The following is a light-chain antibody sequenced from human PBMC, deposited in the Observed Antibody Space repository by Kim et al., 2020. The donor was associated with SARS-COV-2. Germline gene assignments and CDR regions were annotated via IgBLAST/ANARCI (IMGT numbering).Light chain of an antibody. V-gene: IGKV3-11*01. CDR2: DAS. Sequence: SLSPEERATRSCRARQSVSSYLAWYQQKPGQAPRLLIYDASNRATGIPARFSGSGSGTDFTLTISSLEPEDFAVYYCQQRSNWWTFGQGTKVDIK. CDR3: QQRSNWWT. CDR1: QSVSSY. J-gene: IGKJ1*01.